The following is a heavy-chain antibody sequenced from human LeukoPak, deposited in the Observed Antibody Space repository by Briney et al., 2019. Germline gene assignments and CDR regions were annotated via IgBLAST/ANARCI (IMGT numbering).Heavy chain of an antibody. V-gene: IGHV3-9*01. CDR1: GFTFDDYA. J-gene: IGHJ6*02. CDR3: ARGAGSWYPAHATPYGIDV. Sequence: GGSLRLSCAASGFTFDDYAMHWVRQAPGKGLEWVSGISWNSGSIGYADSVKGRFTISRDNAKNSLYLQMNSLRAEDTALYYCARGAGSWYPAHATPYGIDVWGQGTTVTVSS. D-gene: IGHD6-13*01. CDR2: ISWNSGSI.